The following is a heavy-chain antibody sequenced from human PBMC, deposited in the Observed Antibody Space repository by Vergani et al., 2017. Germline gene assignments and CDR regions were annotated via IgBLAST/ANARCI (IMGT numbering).Heavy chain of an antibody. J-gene: IGHJ4*02. D-gene: IGHD3-3*01. CDR1: GFSFSSYS. CDR3: AKAPQVRFLEWLLVDY. V-gene: IGHV3-21*04. Sequence: EVQLLESGGDLVQPGGSLRLSCAASGFSFSSYSMNWVRQAPGKGLEWVASISGSSSYVVYRDSVEGRFTITRDNAKKSVYLQMNSLRAEDTAVYYCAKAPQVRFLEWLLVDYWGQGTLVTVSS. CDR2: ISGSSSYV.